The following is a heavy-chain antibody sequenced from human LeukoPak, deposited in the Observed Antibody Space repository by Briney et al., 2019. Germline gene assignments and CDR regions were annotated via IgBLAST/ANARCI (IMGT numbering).Heavy chain of an antibody. CDR1: GFTFSSYG. CDR3: ASFPGGARPFDY. D-gene: IGHD6-6*01. J-gene: IGHJ4*02. Sequence: TGGSLRLSCAASGFTFSSYGMSWVRQAPGKGLEWVSAISGSGGSTYYADSVKGRFTISRDNSKNTLYLQTNSLRAEDTAVYYCASFPGGARPFDYWGQGTLVTVSS. CDR2: ISGSGGST. V-gene: IGHV3-23*01.